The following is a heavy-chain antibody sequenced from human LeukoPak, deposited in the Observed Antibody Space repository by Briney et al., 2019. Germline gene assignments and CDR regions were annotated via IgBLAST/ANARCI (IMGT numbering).Heavy chain of an antibody. D-gene: IGHD3/OR15-3a*01. CDR2: ISYDGSNK. CDR3: ARDNLVDWGRYYYYYMDV. J-gene: IGHJ6*03. Sequence: GRSLRLSCAASGFTFSSYAMHWVHQAPGKGLEWVAVISYDGSNKYYADSVKGRFTISRGNSKNTLYLQMNSLRAEDTAVYYCARDNLVDWGRYYYYYMDVWGKGTTVTVSS. V-gene: IGHV3-30*01. CDR1: GFTFSSYA.